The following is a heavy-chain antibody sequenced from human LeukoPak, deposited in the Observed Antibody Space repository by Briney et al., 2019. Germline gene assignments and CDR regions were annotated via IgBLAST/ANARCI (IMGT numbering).Heavy chain of an antibody. CDR1: GGSFSGYY. D-gene: IGHD4-17*01. Sequence: PSETLSLTCAVYGGSFSGYYWTWIRQPPGKGLEWIAEINHGGSTNYNPSLKSRVTISVDTSKNQFSLKLSSVTAADTAVYYCARQTTVTDIDAFDIWGQGTMVTVSS. CDR3: ARQTTVTDIDAFDI. CDR2: INHGGST. V-gene: IGHV4-34*01. J-gene: IGHJ3*02.